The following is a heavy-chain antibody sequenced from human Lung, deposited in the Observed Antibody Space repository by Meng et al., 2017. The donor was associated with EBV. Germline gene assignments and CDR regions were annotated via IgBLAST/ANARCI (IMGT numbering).Heavy chain of an antibody. CDR1: GFTFSSYG. CDR2: IWYDGSNK. D-gene: IGHD1-14*01. Sequence: VRVVEYGGGVVQPGRSLRLSCAASGFTFSSYGMHWVRQAPGKGLEWVAVIWYDGSNKYYADSVKGRFTIPRDNSKNTLYLQMNSLRAEDTGLYFCSRDLAGSDDSWGQGTLVTVSS. V-gene: IGHV3-33*01. CDR3: SRDLAGSDDS. J-gene: IGHJ5*01.